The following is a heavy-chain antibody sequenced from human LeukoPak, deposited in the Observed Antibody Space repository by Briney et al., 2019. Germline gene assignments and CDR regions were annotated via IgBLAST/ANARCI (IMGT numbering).Heavy chain of an antibody. Sequence: SETLSLTCTVSDISISSYYWNWIRQPAGKGLEWIGRIHTSGSTKYNPSLKSRVTISVDKSKNQFSLKLSSVTAADTAVYYCATALPFGELLVSGAFDIWGQGTMVTVSS. J-gene: IGHJ3*02. CDR1: DISISSYY. D-gene: IGHD3-10*01. CDR2: IHTSGST. CDR3: ATALPFGELLVSGAFDI. V-gene: IGHV4-4*07.